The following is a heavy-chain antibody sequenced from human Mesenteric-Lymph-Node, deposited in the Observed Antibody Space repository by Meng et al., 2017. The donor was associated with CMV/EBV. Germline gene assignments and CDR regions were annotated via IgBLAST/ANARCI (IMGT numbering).Heavy chain of an antibody. CDR2: INWNGGST. Sequence: GESLKISCAASGFTFDDYGMSWVRQAPGKGLEWVSGINWNGGSTGYADSVKGRFTISRDHAKNSLYLQMNSLRAEDTAIYYCARVYGCSSTRCYSPDAFDIWGQGTMVTVSS. CDR1: GFTFDDYG. D-gene: IGHD2-2*02. V-gene: IGHV3-20*04. J-gene: IGHJ3*02. CDR3: ARVYGCSSTRCYSPDAFDI.